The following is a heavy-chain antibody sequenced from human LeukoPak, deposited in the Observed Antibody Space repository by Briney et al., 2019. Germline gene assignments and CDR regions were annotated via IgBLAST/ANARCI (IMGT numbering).Heavy chain of an antibody. CDR1: GYTFTSYG. CDR2: ISAYNGNT. D-gene: IGHD2-15*01. CDR3: ARYCSGGSCSRWFDP. J-gene: IGHJ5*02. Sequence: GASVKVSCKASGYTFTSYGISWVRQAPGQGLEWMGWISAYNGNTNYAQKLQGRVTMTTDTSTSTAYMELRSLRSGDTAVYYSARYCSGGSCSRWFDPSGQGTLVTVSS. V-gene: IGHV1-18*01.